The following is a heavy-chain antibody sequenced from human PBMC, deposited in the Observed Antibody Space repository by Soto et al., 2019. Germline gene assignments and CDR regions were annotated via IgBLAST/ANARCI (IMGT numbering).Heavy chain of an antibody. J-gene: IGHJ2*01. CDR2: IYYSGNT. D-gene: IGHD2-21*01. CDR3: ARDEGDYGYFAL. CDR1: GGSISSGDYY. V-gene: IGHV4-30-4*01. Sequence: QVQLQESGPGLVKPSQTLSLTCTVSGGSISSGDYYWNWIRQPPGKGLEWIGYIYYSGNTYYNPSLKSRXXIXVXXSKNQFSLMLNSVTAADTAVYYCARDEGDYGYFALWGRGTLVSVSS.